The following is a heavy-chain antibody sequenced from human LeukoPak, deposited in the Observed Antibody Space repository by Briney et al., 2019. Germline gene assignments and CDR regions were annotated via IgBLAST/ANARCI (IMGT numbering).Heavy chain of an antibody. V-gene: IGHV4-34*01. CDR3: ARGFYDY. J-gene: IGHJ4*02. CDR1: GGSFSGYY. CDR2: INHSGST. Sequence: SETLSLTCAVYGGSFSGYYWSWIRQPPGKGLEWIGEINHSGSTNYNPSLKSRVTISVDTSKNQFSLKLSSVTAADTAVYYCARGFYDYWGQGTLVTVSS.